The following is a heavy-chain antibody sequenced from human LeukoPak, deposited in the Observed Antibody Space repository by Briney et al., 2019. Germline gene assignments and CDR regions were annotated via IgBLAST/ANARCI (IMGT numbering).Heavy chain of an antibody. V-gene: IGHV3-74*01. CDR3: ARVAYYDFWSGYFDY. CDR1: GFTFSSYW. D-gene: IGHD3-3*01. J-gene: IGHJ4*02. Sequence: AGGSLRLSCAASGFTFSSYWMHWVRQAPGKGLVWVSRINTDGSSTSYADSVKGRFTISRDNAKNTLYLQMNSLRAEDTAVYYCARVAYYDFWSGYFDYWGQGTLVTVSS. CDR2: INTDGSST.